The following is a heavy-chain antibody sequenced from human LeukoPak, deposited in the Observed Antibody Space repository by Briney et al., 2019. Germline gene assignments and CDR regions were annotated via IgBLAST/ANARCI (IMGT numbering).Heavy chain of an antibody. CDR1: GVTFTSYT. Sequence: SVKVSCKASGVTFTSYTFSWVRQAPGQGLEWMGRVIPIVGTTEYAQKFQGRVTITADRSTTTAYMELSSLRSEDTAVYYCARGIRGGYFDYWGQGTLVTVSS. J-gene: IGHJ4*02. CDR3: ARGIRGGYFDY. D-gene: IGHD3-10*01. V-gene: IGHV1-69*08. CDR2: VIPIVGTT.